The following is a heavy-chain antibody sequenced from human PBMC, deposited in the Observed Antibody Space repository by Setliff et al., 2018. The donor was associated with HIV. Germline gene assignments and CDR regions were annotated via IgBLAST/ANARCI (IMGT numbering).Heavy chain of an antibody. Sequence: PGGSLRLSCAASGFPFSSYEMNWVRQAPGKGLEWVSYISSSGSTIYYADSVKGRFTISKDNTKNSLYLQMNSLRAEDTAVYYCARGSGYDKGAYHYYYGMDVWGQGTTVTVS. V-gene: IGHV3-48*03. CDR3: ARGSGYDKGAYHYYYGMDV. J-gene: IGHJ6*02. CDR1: GFPFSSYE. CDR2: ISSSGSTI. D-gene: IGHD5-12*01.